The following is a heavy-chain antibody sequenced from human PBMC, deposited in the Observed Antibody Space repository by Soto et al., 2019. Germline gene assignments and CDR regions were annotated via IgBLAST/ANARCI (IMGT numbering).Heavy chain of an antibody. CDR1: GYNFINYG. V-gene: IGHV1-69*13. CDR3: ARHPDSSGYYPRYWYFDL. CDR2: IIPIFGTA. D-gene: IGHD3-22*01. J-gene: IGHJ2*01. Sequence: SVKVSCKAPGYNFINYGITWVRQAPGQGLEWMGGIIPIFGTANYAQKLQGRVTITADESTSTAYMELSSLRSEDTAVYYCARHPDSSGYYPRYWYFDLWGRGTLVTVSS.